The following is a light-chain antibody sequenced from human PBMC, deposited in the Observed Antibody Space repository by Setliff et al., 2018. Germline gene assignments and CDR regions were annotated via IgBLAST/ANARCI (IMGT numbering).Light chain of an antibody. V-gene: IGLV3-27*01. CDR3: YSSADNILI. CDR2: KDT. Sequence: SYELTQPSSVSVSPGQTARITCSGTILARKYGRWFQQRPGQAPVVVIHKDTARPSGIPERFSGSSSGTTVTLTISGAQVEDEADYYCYSSADNILIFGGGTK. J-gene: IGLJ2*01. CDR1: ILARKY.